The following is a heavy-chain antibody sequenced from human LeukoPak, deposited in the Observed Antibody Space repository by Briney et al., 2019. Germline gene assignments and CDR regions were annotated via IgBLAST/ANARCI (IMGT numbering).Heavy chain of an antibody. CDR3: ARWGGGNRDPFDY. CDR2: ISYDGSNK. Sequence: GGSLRLSCAASGFTFSSYAMHWVRQAPGKGLEWVAVISYDGSNKYYADSVKGRFTISRDNSKNTLYLQMNSLRAEDTAVYYCARWGGGNRDPFDYWGQGTLVTVSS. J-gene: IGHJ4*02. D-gene: IGHD4-23*01. V-gene: IGHV3-30-3*01. CDR1: GFTFSSYA.